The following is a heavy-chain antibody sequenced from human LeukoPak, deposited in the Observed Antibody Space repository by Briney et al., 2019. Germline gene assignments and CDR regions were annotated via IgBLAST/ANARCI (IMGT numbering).Heavy chain of an antibody. D-gene: IGHD4-23*01. CDR3: ARDRDYGGNYRYFDY. CDR2: IIPIFGTA. CDR1: GGTFSSYA. J-gene: IGHJ4*02. V-gene: IGHV1-69*13. Sequence: SVKVSCKASGGTFSSYAISWVRQAPGQGLEWMGGIIPIFGTANYAQKFQGRVTIPADDSTSTAYMELSSLRSEDTAVYYCARDRDYGGNYRYFDYWGQGTLVTVSS.